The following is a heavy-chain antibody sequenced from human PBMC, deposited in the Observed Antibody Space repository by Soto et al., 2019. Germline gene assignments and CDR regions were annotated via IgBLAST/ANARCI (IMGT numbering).Heavy chain of an antibody. Sequence: SETLSLTCAVYGGSFRGYYWSWIRQSPGKGLEWIGEINHSGSTNYNPPLKSRVTISVDTSKKQFSLKLSSVAAADTAVYYCATGISMIVVVQRDAPDKYYFDSWGQRHLVT. V-gene: IGHV4-34*01. CDR3: ATGISMIVVVQRDAPDKYYFDS. CDR1: GGSFRGYY. D-gene: IGHD3-22*01. J-gene: IGHJ4*02. CDR2: INHSGST.